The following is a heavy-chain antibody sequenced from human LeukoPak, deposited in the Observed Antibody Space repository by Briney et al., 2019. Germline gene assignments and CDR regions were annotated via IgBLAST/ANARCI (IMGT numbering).Heavy chain of an antibody. CDR2: IGGDADGT. Sequence: PGGSLRLSCAASGFTVTNFAIAWVRQAPGKGLEWVAAIGGDADGTTYPDRVRGRFFLSRDSSKNTLYLQMNVLTVEDTAVYHCVHPTGEGWFYFPCWGQGTPVTVSS. D-gene: IGHD7-27*01. CDR1: GFTVTNFA. CDR3: VHPTGEGWFYFPC. V-gene: IGHV3-23*01. J-gene: IGHJ4*02.